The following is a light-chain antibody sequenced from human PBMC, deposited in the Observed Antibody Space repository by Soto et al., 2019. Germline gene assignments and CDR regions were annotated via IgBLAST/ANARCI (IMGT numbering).Light chain of an antibody. Sequence: QSALTQPASVSGSPAPSITISCTGTYSDVGAFNFVTWYQQHPGKAPKLIICNVSERPSGVSNRFSGSKSGNTASLTIAGLQAEDEADYYCNSYAGDIIRFVFGAGTKVTVL. J-gene: IGLJ1*01. CDR1: YSDVGAFNF. CDR2: NVS. V-gene: IGLV2-14*01. CDR3: NSYAGDIIRFV.